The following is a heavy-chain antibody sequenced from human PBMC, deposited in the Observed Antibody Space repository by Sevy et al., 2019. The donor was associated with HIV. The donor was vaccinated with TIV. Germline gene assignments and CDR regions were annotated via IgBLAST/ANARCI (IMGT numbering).Heavy chain of an antibody. V-gene: IGHV3-23*01. CDR3: AKEDSGRYLY. J-gene: IGHJ4*02. D-gene: IGHD3-22*01. Sequence: GGSLRLSCAASGSTFISYVMTWVRQAPGKGLEWVSTISASGGSTYYADSVKGRFIISRDNSKNTVDLQMNSLRAGDTAVYYCAKEDSGRYLYWGQGTLVTVSS. CDR2: ISASGGST. CDR1: GSTFISYV.